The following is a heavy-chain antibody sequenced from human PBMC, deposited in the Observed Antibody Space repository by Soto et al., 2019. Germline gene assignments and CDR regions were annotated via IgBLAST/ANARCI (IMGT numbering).Heavy chain of an antibody. CDR2: INSDGSST. Sequence: VGSLRLSCAASGFTFSSYWMHWVRQAPGKGLVWVSRINSDGSSTSYADSVKGRFTISRDNAKNTLYLQMNSLRAEDTAVYYCARDSSGWDFDYWGQGTLVTVSS. V-gene: IGHV3-74*01. CDR1: GFTFSSYW. D-gene: IGHD6-19*01. CDR3: ARDSSGWDFDY. J-gene: IGHJ4*02.